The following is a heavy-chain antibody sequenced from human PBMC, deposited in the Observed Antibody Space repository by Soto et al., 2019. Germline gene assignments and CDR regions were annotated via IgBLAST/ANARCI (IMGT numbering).Heavy chain of an antibody. D-gene: IGHD2-2*01. V-gene: IGHV1-69*02. CDR3: AREGYCSRTSCYGPKKSNWFDP. CDR1: GGTFSSYT. J-gene: IGHJ5*02. Sequence: QVQLVQSGAEVQKPGSSVKVSCKASGGTFSSYTISWVRQAPGQGLEWMGRIIPILGIANYAQKFQGRVTITADKSTSTAYMELSSLRSEDTAVYYCAREGYCSRTSCYGPKKSNWFDPWGQGTLVTVSS. CDR2: IIPILGIA.